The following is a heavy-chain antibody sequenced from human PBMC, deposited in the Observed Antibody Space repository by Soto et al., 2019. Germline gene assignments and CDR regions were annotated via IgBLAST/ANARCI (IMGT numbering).Heavy chain of an antibody. Sequence: GGSLRLSCTASGFTFSDYAMNWVRQAPGKGLEWVSAISGSGGSTYYADSVKGRFTISRDNSKNTLYLQMNSLRAEDTAVYYCAKGERGQLVPFPFDYWGQGTLVTVSS. CDR2: ISGSGGST. CDR1: GFTFSDYA. D-gene: IGHD6-6*01. CDR3: AKGERGQLVPFPFDY. J-gene: IGHJ4*02. V-gene: IGHV3-23*01.